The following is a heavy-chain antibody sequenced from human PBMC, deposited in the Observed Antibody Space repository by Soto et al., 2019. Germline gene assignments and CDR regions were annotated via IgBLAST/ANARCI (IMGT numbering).Heavy chain of an antibody. CDR1: GLTFSTYA. Sequence: EVQLLESGGGLVQPGGSLRLSCAASGLTFSTYAVSWVRQAPGQGLEWVSGFSGSGGSTHYADSVKGRFTISRDNSKNTVYLQRNSLRAQDTAVYYCAKESGPVFGSSPLDVWGKGTMVTVSS. J-gene: IGHJ6*04. V-gene: IGHV3-23*01. CDR3: AKESGPVFGSSPLDV. CDR2: FSGSGGST. D-gene: IGHD6-13*01.